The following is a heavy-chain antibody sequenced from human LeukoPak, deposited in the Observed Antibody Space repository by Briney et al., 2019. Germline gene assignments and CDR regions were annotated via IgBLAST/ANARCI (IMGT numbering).Heavy chain of an antibody. CDR1: GLTFSTYS. V-gene: IGHV3-23*01. Sequence: PGGSLRLSCAVSGLTFSTYSMTWVRQGPGQGLEWVSSIYNSGAKIFYADSVKGRFTISRDNSKNMLYLQMNSLRVKDTAVYYCAKDVAPDSGWDLDYWGQGTLVTVSS. J-gene: IGHJ4*02. D-gene: IGHD6-19*01. CDR2: IYNSGAKI. CDR3: AKDVAPDSGWDLDY.